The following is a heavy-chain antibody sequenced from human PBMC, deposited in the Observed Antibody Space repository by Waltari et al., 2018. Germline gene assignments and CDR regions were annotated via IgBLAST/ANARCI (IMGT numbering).Heavy chain of an antibody. J-gene: IGHJ4*02. CDR2: IYYSGST. D-gene: IGHD4-4*01. Sequence: HVQLQESCPGLVKPSQTLSLTCTVSGGSLRSGDSYWSWIRQPPGKGLEWIGYIYYSGSTYYNPSLKSRVTISVDTSKNQFSLKLSSVTAADTAVYYCARGDHDYSNYELDYWGQGTLVTVSS. CDR3: ARGDHDYSNYELDY. V-gene: IGHV4-30-4*08. CDR1: GGSLRSGDSY.